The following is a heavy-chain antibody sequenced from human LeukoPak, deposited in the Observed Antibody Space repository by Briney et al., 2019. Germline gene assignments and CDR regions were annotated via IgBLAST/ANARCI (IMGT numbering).Heavy chain of an antibody. Sequence: PSETLSLTCAVYGGSFSGYYWSWIRQPPGKGLEWIGEINHSGSTNYNPSLKSRVTISVDTSKNQFSLKLSSVTAADTAVYYCARDPPTGTGKAFDIWGQGTMVTVSS. CDR3: ARDPPTGTGKAFDI. J-gene: IGHJ3*02. CDR2: INHSGST. V-gene: IGHV4-34*01. CDR1: GGSFSGYY. D-gene: IGHD1-1*01.